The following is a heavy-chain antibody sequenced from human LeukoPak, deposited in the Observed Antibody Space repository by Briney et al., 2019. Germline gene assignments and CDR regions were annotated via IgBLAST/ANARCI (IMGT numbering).Heavy chain of an antibody. Sequence: KASETLSLTCTVSGYSFSSGYYWGWIRQPPGKGLEWIGSIYHSGSTYYNPSLKSRVTISVDTSKNQFSLKLSSVTAADTAVYYCARDHRGYYYDSSGYYPDAFDIWGQGTMVTVSS. J-gene: IGHJ3*02. D-gene: IGHD3-22*01. CDR3: ARDHRGYYYDSSGYYPDAFDI. CDR1: GYSFSSGYY. V-gene: IGHV4-38-2*02. CDR2: IYHSGST.